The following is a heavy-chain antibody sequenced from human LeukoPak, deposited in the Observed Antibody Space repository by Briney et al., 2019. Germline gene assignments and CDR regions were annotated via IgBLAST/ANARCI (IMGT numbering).Heavy chain of an antibody. Sequence: PSETLSLTCAVYGGSFSGYYWSWIRQPAGKGLEWIGRMHSSGSTNYNPSLKSRVTMSVDTSKNQVSLKLRSVTAADTAVYYCARGYYDSTGYYYPSFDYWGQGTLVTVSS. D-gene: IGHD3-22*01. CDR2: MHSSGST. J-gene: IGHJ4*02. CDR3: ARGYYDSTGYYYPSFDY. V-gene: IGHV4-59*10. CDR1: GGSFSGYY.